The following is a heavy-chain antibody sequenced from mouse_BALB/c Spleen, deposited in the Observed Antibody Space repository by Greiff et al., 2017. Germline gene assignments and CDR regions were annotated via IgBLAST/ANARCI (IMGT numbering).Heavy chain of an antibody. Sequence: GGGLVQPKGSLKLSCAASGFTFNTYAMNWVRQAPGKGLEWVARIRSKSNNYATYYADSVKDRFTISRDDSQSMLYLQMNNLKTEDTAMYYCVRHYYGYWYFDVWGAGTTVTVSS. CDR2: IRSKSNNYAT. CDR3: VRHYYGYWYFDV. V-gene: IGHV10-1*02. CDR1: GFTFNTYA. D-gene: IGHD1-2*01. J-gene: IGHJ1*01.